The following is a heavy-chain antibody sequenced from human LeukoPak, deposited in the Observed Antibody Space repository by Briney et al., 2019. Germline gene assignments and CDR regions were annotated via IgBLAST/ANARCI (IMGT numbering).Heavy chain of an antibody. CDR3: AKDIRLEAAAGTSFDY. CDR1: GFTFSSYG. J-gene: IGHJ4*02. D-gene: IGHD6-13*01. Sequence: GGSLRLSCAASGFTFSSYGMSWVHQAPGKGLEWVSAISGSGGSTYYADSVKGRFTISRDNSKNTLYLQMNSPRAEDTALYYCAKDIRLEAAAGTSFDYWGQGTLVTVSS. V-gene: IGHV3-23*01. CDR2: ISGSGGST.